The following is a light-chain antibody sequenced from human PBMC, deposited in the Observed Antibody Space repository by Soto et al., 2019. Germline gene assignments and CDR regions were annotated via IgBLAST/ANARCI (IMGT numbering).Light chain of an antibody. V-gene: IGKV3-11*01. Sequence: EIVLTQSPGTLSFSPGERATLSCRASQSVTNSLAWYQQKPGQAPRLLVYDASNRATGIPTRFSGSGSGTDFTLTISNLEPEDFAVYYCQQHISWPLTFGGGTKVDIK. J-gene: IGKJ4*01. CDR1: QSVTNS. CDR2: DAS. CDR3: QQHISWPLT.